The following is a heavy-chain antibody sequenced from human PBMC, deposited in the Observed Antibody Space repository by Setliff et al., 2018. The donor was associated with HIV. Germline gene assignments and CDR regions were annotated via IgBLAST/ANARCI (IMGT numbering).Heavy chain of an antibody. Sequence: PSETLSLTCTVSGGSINSYYWSWIRQPPGKGLEWIGYIYATGDTNYNPSLKSRVTLSADTSKNQLSLSLTSVTAADTAVYYCARVRLTMIMMVDYFDQWGQGTLVTVSS. D-gene: IGHD3-22*01. CDR1: GGSINSYY. J-gene: IGHJ4*02. CDR3: ARVRLTMIMMVDYFDQ. CDR2: IYATGDT. V-gene: IGHV4-4*09.